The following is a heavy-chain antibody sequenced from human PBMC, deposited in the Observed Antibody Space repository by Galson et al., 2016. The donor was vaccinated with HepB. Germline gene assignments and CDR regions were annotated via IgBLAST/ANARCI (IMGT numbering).Heavy chain of an antibody. CDR1: GFTFSGYN. V-gene: IGHV3-48*02. Sequence: SLRLSCAASGFTFSGYNMDWVRQAPRKGLEWVSYISSGSSAIYYADSVKGRFTISRDNAKNSLYLQMNSLRDEDTAIYFCARDGNHGYDMDYWGQGTLVTVSS. J-gene: IGHJ4*02. CDR2: ISSGSSAI. D-gene: IGHD1-14*01. CDR3: ARDGNHGYDMDY.